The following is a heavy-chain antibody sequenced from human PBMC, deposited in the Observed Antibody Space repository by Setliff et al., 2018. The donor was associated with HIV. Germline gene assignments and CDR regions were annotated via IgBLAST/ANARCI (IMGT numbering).Heavy chain of an antibody. CDR2: IQHSGRI. Sequence: PSETLSLTCAVYGGSFSGYCWSWIRQPPGKGLEWIGEIQHSGRINYNPSLKSRVTISVDTSKNQFSLKLSSVTAADTAVYYCATHVLQFLEWLSHFDYWGQGTLVTVSS. CDR1: GGSFSGYC. CDR3: ATHVLQFLEWLSHFDY. V-gene: IGHV4-34*01. D-gene: IGHD3-3*01. J-gene: IGHJ4*02.